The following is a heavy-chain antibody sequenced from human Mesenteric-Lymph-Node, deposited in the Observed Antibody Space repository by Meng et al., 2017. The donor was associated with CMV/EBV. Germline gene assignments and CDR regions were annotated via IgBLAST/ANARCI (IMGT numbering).Heavy chain of an antibody. CDR3: ARDNVNPEGFDP. CDR1: GYTFPDFY. J-gene: IGHJ5*02. V-gene: IGHV1-2*06. CDR2: INPNSGGS. D-gene: IGHD2/OR15-2a*01. Sequence: QVQLVQSRAEVGKPGASVMVSCKASGYTFPDFYIHWVRQAPGPGLEWMGRINPNSGGSNSAQNFQGRVTMTRDTSISTTYMELGRLTSDDTAVYYCARDNVNPEGFDPWGQGTLVTVSS.